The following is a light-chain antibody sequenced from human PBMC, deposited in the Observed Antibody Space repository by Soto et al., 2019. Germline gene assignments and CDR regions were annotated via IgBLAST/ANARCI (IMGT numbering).Light chain of an antibody. J-gene: IGLJ2*01. CDR2: EVS. V-gene: IGLV2-14*01. CDR3: SSYAGSNTVV. CDR1: SSDIGGHKN. Sequence: QSALTQPASVSGSPGQSITVSYTGTSSDIGGHKNVSWYQQHPGKVPKLIIYEVSNRPSGVSNRFSGSKSGNTASLTVSGLQAEDEADYYCSSYAGSNTVVFGGGTKLTVL.